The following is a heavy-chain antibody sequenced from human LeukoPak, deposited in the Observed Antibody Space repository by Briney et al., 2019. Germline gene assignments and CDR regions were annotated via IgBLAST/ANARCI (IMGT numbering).Heavy chain of an antibody. J-gene: IGHJ6*02. CDR1: GYTLTELS. D-gene: IGHD6-13*01. CDR2: FDPEDGET. CDR3: ATDIYRIAAAGTHYYYGMDV. V-gene: IGHV1-24*01. Sequence: ASVKVSCKVSGYTLTELSMHWVRQAPGKGLEWMGGFDPEDGETIYAQKLQGRVTMTEDTSTDTAYMELSSLRSEDTAVYYCATDIYRIAAAGTHYYYGMDVWGQGTTVTVSS.